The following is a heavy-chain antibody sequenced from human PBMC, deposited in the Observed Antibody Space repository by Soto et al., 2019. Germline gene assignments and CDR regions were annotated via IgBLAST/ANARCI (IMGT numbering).Heavy chain of an antibody. J-gene: IGHJ4*02. CDR2: IYWDDDK. Sequence: QITLKESGPTLVKPTQTLTLTCTFSGFSLSTSGVGVGWIRQPPGKALEWLALIYWDDDKRYSPSLKSRLTITKDTSKNQVVLTMTNMDPVDTATYYCAHSGVPSMVRGVIGYFDYWGQGTLVTVSS. D-gene: IGHD3-10*01. CDR3: AHSGVPSMVRGVIGYFDY. CDR1: GFSLSTSGVG. V-gene: IGHV2-5*02.